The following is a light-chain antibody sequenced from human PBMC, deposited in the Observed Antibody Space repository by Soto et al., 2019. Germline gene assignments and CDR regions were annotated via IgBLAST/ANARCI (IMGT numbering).Light chain of an antibody. CDR1: QTLLDSSNNKAS. Sequence: DIVMTQSPDSLAVSLGERATINCKSSQTLLDSSNNKASLSWYQQKPGQPPKLLIYWTSTREFGVPDRFSGSGSWTDFTLTISSLQAEDVAVYYCQQYFNSPRTFGHGTKVEIK. J-gene: IGKJ1*01. CDR3: QQYFNSPRT. V-gene: IGKV4-1*01. CDR2: WTS.